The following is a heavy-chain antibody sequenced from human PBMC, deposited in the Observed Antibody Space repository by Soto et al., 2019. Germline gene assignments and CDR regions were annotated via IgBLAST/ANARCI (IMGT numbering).Heavy chain of an antibody. J-gene: IGHJ4*02. CDR2: IYYSGST. CDR1: GGSISSNY. CDR3: ARLQAAVPHY. V-gene: IGHV4-59*08. D-gene: IGHD6-13*01. Sequence: PSETLSLTCTVSGGSISSNYWSWIRQPPGKGLEWIGYIYYSGSTKYNPSLKSRVTISVDTSKSQFSLKLTSVAAADTAIYFCARLQAAVPHYWGQGILVTVS.